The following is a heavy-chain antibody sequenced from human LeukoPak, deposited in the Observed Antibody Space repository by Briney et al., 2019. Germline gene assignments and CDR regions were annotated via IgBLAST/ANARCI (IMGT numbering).Heavy chain of an antibody. J-gene: IGHJ6*02. V-gene: IGHV4-59*02. Sequence: SETLSLTCTVSGGSVSNYYWSWIRQPPGKGLEWIGYIYYSGSTHYNPSLKSRVTISVDTSKNQFSLKLSSVTAADTAVYYCATARETLRYFDWLLGMDVWGQGTTVTVSS. CDR3: ATARETLRYFDWLLGMDV. CDR1: GGSVSNYY. CDR2: IYYSGST. D-gene: IGHD3-9*01.